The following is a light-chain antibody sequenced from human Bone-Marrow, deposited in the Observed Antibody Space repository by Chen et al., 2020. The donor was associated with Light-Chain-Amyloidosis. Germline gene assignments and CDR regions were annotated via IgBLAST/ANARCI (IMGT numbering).Light chain of an antibody. Sequence: SYEVTQTPSVSVSPGQTARITCSGDEMTKKYVYWYLQKSGQAPVLFIYEDIKRFSGIPERFSGSSSGTMATLTISGAQVEDEADYYCLSPDSRGNHRVFGGGTRLTVL. J-gene: IGLJ3*02. CDR1: EMTKKY. CDR3: LSPDSRGNHRV. V-gene: IGLV3-10*01. CDR2: EDI.